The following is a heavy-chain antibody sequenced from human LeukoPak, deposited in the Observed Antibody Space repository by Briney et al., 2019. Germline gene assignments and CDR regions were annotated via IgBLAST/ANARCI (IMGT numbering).Heavy chain of an antibody. D-gene: IGHD2-15*01. CDR3: ARRRLLPNWFDP. CDR1: GESFSGYY. V-gene: IGHV4-34*01. CDR2: INHSGST. J-gene: IGHJ5*02. Sequence: PSETLSLTCADYGESFSGYYSSWIRQPLGEGLEWIGEINHSGSTNYNPSLKSRVTISVDTSKNQFSLKLSSVTAADTAVYYCARRRLLPNWFDPWGQGTLVTVSP.